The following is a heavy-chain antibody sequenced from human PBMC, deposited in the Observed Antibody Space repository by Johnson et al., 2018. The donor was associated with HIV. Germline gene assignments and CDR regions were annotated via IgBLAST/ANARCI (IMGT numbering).Heavy chain of an antibody. J-gene: IGHJ3*02. D-gene: IGHD5-12*01. CDR1: GFTFSSYA. CDR2: ISYDGSNK. Sequence: QVQLVESGGGVVQPGRSLRLSCAASGFTFSSYAMHWVRQAPAKGLEWVAAISYDGSNKYYADSVKGRFTISRDNSKNTLYLQMHSLTPEDTAVYYCERGAVSGYVSVDAFHIWGQGTLVTVSS. CDR3: ERGAVSGYVSVDAFHI. V-gene: IGHV3-30*04.